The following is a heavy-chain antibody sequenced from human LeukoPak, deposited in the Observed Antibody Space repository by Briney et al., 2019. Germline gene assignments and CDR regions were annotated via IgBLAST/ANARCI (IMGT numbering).Heavy chain of an antibody. Sequence: HPGGSLRLSCAASGFTFSSYEMNWVRQAPGKGLEWVSYISSSGSTIYYADSVKGRFTISRDNAKNSLYLQMDSLRAEDTAVYYCARADDSSSGYFDYWGQGTLVTVSS. V-gene: IGHV3-48*03. D-gene: IGHD6-6*01. J-gene: IGHJ4*02. CDR1: GFTFSSYE. CDR2: ISSSGSTI. CDR3: ARADDSSSGYFDY.